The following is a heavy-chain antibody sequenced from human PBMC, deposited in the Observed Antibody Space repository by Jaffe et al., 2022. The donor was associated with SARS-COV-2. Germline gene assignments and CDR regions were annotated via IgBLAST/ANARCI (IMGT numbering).Heavy chain of an antibody. D-gene: IGHD3-22*01. J-gene: IGHJ4*02. V-gene: IGHV4-30-4*01. Sequence: QVQLQESGPGLVKPSQTLSLTCTVSGGSISSGDYYWSWIRQPPGKGLEWIGYIYYSGSTYYNPSLKSRVTISVDTSKNQFSLKLSSVTAADTAVYYCARVVPYYYDSSGYFDYWGQGTLVTVSS. CDR3: ARVVPYYYDSSGYFDY. CDR2: IYYSGST. CDR1: GGSISSGDYY.